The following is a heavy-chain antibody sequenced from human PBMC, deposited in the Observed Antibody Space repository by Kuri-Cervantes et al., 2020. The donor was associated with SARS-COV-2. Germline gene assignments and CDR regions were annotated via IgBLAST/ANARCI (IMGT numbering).Heavy chain of an antibody. V-gene: IGHV3-11*03. CDR3: ASFGSGWYDDAFDI. CDR1: GFTFSDYY. J-gene: IGHJ3*02. CDR2: ISSSSSYT. Sequence: GGSLRLSCAASGFTFSDYYMSWIRQAPGKGLEWVSYISSSSSYTNYADSVKGRFTISRDNAKNSLYLQVNSLRAEDTAVYYCASFGSGWYDDAFDIWGQGTMVTVSS. D-gene: IGHD6-19*01.